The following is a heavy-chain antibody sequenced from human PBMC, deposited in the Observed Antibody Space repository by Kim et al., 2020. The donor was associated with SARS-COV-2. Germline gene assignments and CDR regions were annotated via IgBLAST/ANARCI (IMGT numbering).Heavy chain of an antibody. J-gene: IGHJ6*02. V-gene: IGHV5-51*01. D-gene: IGHD5-18*01. Sequence: GESLKISCKGSGYSFTSYWIGWVRQMPGKGLEWMGIIYPGDSDTRYSPSFQGQVTISADKSISTAYLQWSSPKASDTAMYYCARRGGYSYGVYYYYGMDVWGQGTTVTVSS. CDR3: ARRGGYSYGVYYYYGMDV. CDR2: IYPGDSDT. CDR1: GYSFTSYW.